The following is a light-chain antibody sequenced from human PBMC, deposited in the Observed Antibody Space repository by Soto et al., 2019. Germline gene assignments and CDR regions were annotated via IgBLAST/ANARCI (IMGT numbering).Light chain of an antibody. CDR3: HQYGRSPRT. V-gene: IGKV3-20*01. CDR1: QSVSSY. Sequence: EIVLTQSPGTLSLSPGETATLSCRASQSVSSYLAWYQQKPGQAPRLLIYGASGRATGIPDRFSGSGSGTDFTLTISRLEPEDFAVYYCHQYGRSPRTFGQGTKVDI. J-gene: IGKJ1*01. CDR2: GAS.